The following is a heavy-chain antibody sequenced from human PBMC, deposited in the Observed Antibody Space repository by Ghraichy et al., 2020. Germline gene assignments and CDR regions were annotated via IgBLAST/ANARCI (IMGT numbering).Heavy chain of an antibody. V-gene: IGHV3-64D*06. CDR3: VKRFGAWYFDL. D-gene: IGHD3-10*01. CDR2: FTSNGSST. Sequence: GGSLRLSCSASGFIFNKYDMHWVRQAPGKGLEYVSAFTSNGSSTYYEDSVKGRFIISRDNSKNTLYLQMSSLSSEDTAVYYCVKRFGAWYFDLWGRGTLVTVSS. J-gene: IGHJ2*01. CDR1: GFIFNKYD.